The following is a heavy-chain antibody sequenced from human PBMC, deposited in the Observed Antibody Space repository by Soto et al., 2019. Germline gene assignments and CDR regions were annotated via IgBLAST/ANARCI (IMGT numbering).Heavy chain of an antibody. V-gene: IGHV4-30-4*01. D-gene: IGHD3-9*01. J-gene: IGHJ6*01. CDR3: ARDPRDYDMNYYYYGMDV. Sequence: SATLSLTCTVSGGSISSGDYYWSWIRQPPGKGLEWIGYIYYSGSTYYNPSLKSRVTISVDTSKNQFSLKLSSVTAADTAVYYCARDPRDYDMNYYYYGMDVWGQGTTVTVSS. CDR1: GGSISSGDYY. CDR2: IYYSGST.